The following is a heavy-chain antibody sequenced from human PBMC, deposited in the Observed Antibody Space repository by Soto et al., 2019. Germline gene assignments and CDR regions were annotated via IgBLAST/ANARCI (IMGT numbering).Heavy chain of an antibody. CDR3: ARDLGRIAAAAPKY. J-gene: IGHJ4*02. D-gene: IGHD6-13*01. V-gene: IGHV4-31*03. Sequence: PSETLSLTCTVSGGSITSAGYYWTWIRQHPGKGLEWIACIYYSGTTSYSPSLRSRLTISVDTSKNQFSLKLSSVTAADTAMYYCARDLGRIAAAAPKYWGQGTLVTVSS. CDR2: IYYSGTT. CDR1: GGSITSAGYY.